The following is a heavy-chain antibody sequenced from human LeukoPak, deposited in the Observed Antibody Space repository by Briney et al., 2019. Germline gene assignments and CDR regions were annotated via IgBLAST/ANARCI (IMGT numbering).Heavy chain of an antibody. CDR3: ARVMYSSGWSHY. CDR1: GFTFSSYS. V-gene: IGHV3-21*01. D-gene: IGHD6-19*01. J-gene: IGHJ4*02. CDR2: ISSSSSYI. Sequence: PGGSLRLSCAASGFTFSSYSMNWVRQAPGKGLEWVSSISSSSSYIYYADSVKGRFTISRDNAKNSLYLQMNSLRAEDTAVYYCARVMYSSGWSHYWGQGTLVTVSS.